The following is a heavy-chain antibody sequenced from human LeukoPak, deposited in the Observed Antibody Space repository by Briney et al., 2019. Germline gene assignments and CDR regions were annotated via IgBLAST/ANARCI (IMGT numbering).Heavy chain of an antibody. CDR2: ISYDGSNK. D-gene: IGHD6-13*01. J-gene: IGHJ5*02. Sequence: GGSLRLSCAASGFTFSSYGMHWVRQAPGKGLEWVAVISYDGSNKYYADSVKGRFTISRDNSKNTLYLQMNSLRAEDTAVYYCAKFGGYSSSWYLTGWFDPWGQGTLVTVSS. V-gene: IGHV3-30*18. CDR3: AKFGGYSSSWYLTGWFDP. CDR1: GFTFSSYG.